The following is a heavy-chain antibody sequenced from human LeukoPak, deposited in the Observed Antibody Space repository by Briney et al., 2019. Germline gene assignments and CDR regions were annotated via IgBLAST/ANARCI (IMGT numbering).Heavy chain of an antibody. CDR2: ISGGGDNT. V-gene: IGHV3-23*01. Sequence: GGSLRLSCAASGFTFSSHAMSWVRQAPGEGLEWVPAISGGGDNTYYADSVKGRFTISRDNSKNTLYLQMNSLRAENTALYYCAKLTYYDFWSGYQYFQHWGQGTLVTVSS. CDR3: AKLTYYDFWSGYQYFQH. D-gene: IGHD3-3*01. CDR1: GFTFSSHA. J-gene: IGHJ1*01.